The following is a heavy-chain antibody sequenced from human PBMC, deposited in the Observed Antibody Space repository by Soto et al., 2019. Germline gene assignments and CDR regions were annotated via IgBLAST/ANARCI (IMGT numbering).Heavy chain of an antibody. V-gene: IGHV3-74*01. J-gene: IGHJ4*02. CDR2: INSDGSST. D-gene: IGHD4-17*01. CDR1: GFTFSSYW. Sequence: PGGSLRLSCAASGFTFSSYWMHWVRQAPGKGLVWVSRINSDGSSTSYADSVKGRFTISRDNAKNTLYLQMNSLRAEDTAVYYCARKWAGFMTTVPFDYCGQGTLVTVSS. CDR3: ARKWAGFMTTVPFDY.